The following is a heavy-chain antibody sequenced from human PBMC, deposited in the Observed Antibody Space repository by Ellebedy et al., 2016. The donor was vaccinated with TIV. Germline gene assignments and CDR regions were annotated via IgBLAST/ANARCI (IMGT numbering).Heavy chain of an antibody. J-gene: IGHJ4*02. Sequence: SETLSLTXTVSGYSISSGYYWGWIRQPPGKGLEWIGSIYHSGSTYYNPSLKTRVTISLDTSKNHFSLKLSSVTAADTAVYYCARVSGGQRLVLGYWGQGTLVTVSS. V-gene: IGHV4-38-2*02. CDR2: IYHSGST. CDR3: ARVSGGQRLVLGY. CDR1: GYSISSGYY. D-gene: IGHD6-13*01.